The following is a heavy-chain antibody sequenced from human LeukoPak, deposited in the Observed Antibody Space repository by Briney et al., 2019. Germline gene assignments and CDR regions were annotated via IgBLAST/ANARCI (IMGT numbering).Heavy chain of an antibody. CDR3: RSGYYVDY. D-gene: IGHD3-22*01. CDR2: ISYDGSNK. V-gene: IGHV3-30*01. J-gene: IGHJ4*02. CDR1: GFTFSSYA. Sequence: PGGSLRLSCEASGFTFSSYAMTWVRQAPGKGLEWVAVISYDGSNKYYADSVKGRFTISRDNSKNTLYLQMNSLRAEDTAVYYCRSGYYVDYWGQGTLVTVSS.